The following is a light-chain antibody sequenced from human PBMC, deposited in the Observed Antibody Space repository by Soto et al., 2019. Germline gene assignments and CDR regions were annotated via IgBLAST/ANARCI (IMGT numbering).Light chain of an antibody. CDR1: QSVSSY. CDR2: DAS. Sequence: EIVLTQSPSTLSLSPGERATLSCRASQSVSSYLAWYQQKPGQAPRLLIYDASNRATGIPDRFSGSGSGTDFTLTISSLQPEDFAIYYCQQNYNSPLTFGGGTKVDIK. J-gene: IGKJ4*01. V-gene: IGKV3-11*01. CDR3: QQNYNSPLT.